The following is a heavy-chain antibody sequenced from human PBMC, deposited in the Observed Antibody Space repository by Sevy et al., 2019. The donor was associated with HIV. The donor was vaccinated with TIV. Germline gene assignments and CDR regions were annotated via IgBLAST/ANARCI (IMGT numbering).Heavy chain of an antibody. V-gene: IGHV3-23*01. D-gene: IGHD3-10*01. CDR1: GFTFSNYA. J-gene: IGHJ4*02. CDR2: ISGSGGTT. Sequence: GGSLRLSCAASGFTFSNYAMSWVRQAPGKGLEWVSAISGSGGTTHYSDSVKGRFTISRDNSKNTLYLHMNSLRAEDMAVYFCAKDSDGSIHYNPFDYWGQGTLVTVSS. CDR3: AKDSDGSIHYNPFDY.